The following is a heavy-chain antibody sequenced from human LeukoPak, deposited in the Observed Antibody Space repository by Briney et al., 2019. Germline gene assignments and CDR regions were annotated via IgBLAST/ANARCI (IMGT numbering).Heavy chain of an antibody. Sequence: GRSLRLSCAASGFTFSSYGMHWVRQAPGKGLEWVAVIWYDGSNKYYADSVKGRLTISRDNSKNPLYLQMNSLRAEDTAVYYCARDPRILTGYYKGGWFDPWGQGTLVTVSS. V-gene: IGHV3-33*01. J-gene: IGHJ5*02. D-gene: IGHD3-9*01. CDR1: GFTFSSYG. CDR3: ARDPRILTGYYKGGWFDP. CDR2: IWYDGSNK.